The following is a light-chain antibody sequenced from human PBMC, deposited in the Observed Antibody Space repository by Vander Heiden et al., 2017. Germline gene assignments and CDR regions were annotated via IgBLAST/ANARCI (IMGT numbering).Light chain of an antibody. CDR1: SSDVGGYNY. J-gene: IGLJ1*01. Sequence: QSALTPPRSVSGSPGQSVTISCTGTSSDVGGYNYVSWYQQHPGKAPKLMIYDVSKRPSGVPDRFSGSKSGNTASLTISGLQAEDEADYYCCSYAGSYTYVFATGTKVTVL. CDR3: CSYAGSYTYV. CDR2: DVS. V-gene: IGLV2-11*01.